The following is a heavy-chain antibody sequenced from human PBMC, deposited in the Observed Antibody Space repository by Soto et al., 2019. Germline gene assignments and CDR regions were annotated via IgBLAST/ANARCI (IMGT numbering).Heavy chain of an antibody. J-gene: IGHJ4*02. V-gene: IGHV4-30-2*01. Sequence: PSETLSLTCAVSGGSISSGGYSWSWIRQPPGKGLEWIGYIYHSGSTYYNPSLKSRVTISVDRSKNQISLTLTSVTAADTAVYYCPSRRLDGPAYFVYWSQGALLTVSS. CDR1: GGSISSGGYS. D-gene: IGHD3-16*01. CDR3: PSRRLDGPAYFVY. CDR2: IYHSGST.